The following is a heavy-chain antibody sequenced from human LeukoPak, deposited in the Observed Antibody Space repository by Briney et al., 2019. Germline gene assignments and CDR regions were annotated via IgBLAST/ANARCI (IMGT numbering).Heavy chain of an antibody. CDR1: GFTLEDYV. CDR2: INCNGGST. Sequence: GSLRLSSAASGFTLEDYVMSSVRQAPGTEVKGGCGINCNGGSTGYADSVKGRVTISRDNAKNSLYLKMNSLRAEDTALYYCARVRSSSWDAFDIWGQGTMVTVSS. V-gene: IGHV3-20*03. CDR3: ARVRSSSWDAFDI. J-gene: IGHJ3*02. D-gene: IGHD6-13*01.